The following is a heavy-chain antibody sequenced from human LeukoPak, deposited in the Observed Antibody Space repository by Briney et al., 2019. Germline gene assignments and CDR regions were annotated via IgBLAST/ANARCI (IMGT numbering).Heavy chain of an antibody. CDR2: ISGSGGST. D-gene: IGHD6-6*01. J-gene: IGHJ5*02. Sequence: GGSLRLSCAASGFTFSSYAMSWVRQAPGRGLEWVSAISGSGGSTYYADSVKGRFTISRDNSKNTLYLQMNSLRAEDTAVYYCAKGIAARPSYNWFDPWGQGTLVTVSS. V-gene: IGHV3-23*01. CDR3: AKGIAARPSYNWFDP. CDR1: GFTFSSYA.